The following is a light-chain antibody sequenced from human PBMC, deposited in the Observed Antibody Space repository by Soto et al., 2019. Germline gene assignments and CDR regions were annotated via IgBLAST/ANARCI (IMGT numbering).Light chain of an antibody. V-gene: IGKV3-15*01. CDR3: QQYNDYSAWT. Sequence: EIVMTQSPATLSMSAGERATLSCRASQSVTTNVAWYQQKPGQAPRLLFYGASTRATGIPARFSGSGSGTEFTLTISSLRPDDFATYYCQQYNDYSAWTFGQGTKVDIK. CDR1: QSVTTN. CDR2: GAS. J-gene: IGKJ1*01.